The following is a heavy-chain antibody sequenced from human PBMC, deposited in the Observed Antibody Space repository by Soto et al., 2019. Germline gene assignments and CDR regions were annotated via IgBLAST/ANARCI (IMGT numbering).Heavy chain of an antibody. V-gene: IGHV3-30-3*01. D-gene: IGHD4-4*01. Sequence: GGSLRLSCAASGFTFSSYAMHWVRQAPGKGLEWVAVISYDGSNKYYADSVKGRFTISRDNSKNTLYLQMNSLRAEDTAVYYCARDQCDPLCTVRSSGGGLMVRRLYYYYGMDVWGQGTTVTVSS. CDR1: GFTFSSYA. CDR3: ARDQCDPLCTVRSSGGGLMVRRLYYYYGMDV. J-gene: IGHJ6*02. CDR2: ISYDGSNK.